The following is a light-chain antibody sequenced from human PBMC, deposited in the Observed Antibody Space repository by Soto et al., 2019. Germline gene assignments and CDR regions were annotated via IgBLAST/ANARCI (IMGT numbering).Light chain of an antibody. CDR3: MQALQTPLT. CDR2: LGA. CDR1: PSLLHSNGYNY. V-gene: IGKV2-28*01. Sequence: DIVMTQSPLSLPVTPGEPASISCRSSPSLLHSNGYNYLDWYLQKPGQSPQLLIYLGADLAFGVPDRFSGSGSGTDCTLKISRVEAEDVGVYYCMQALQTPLTFGGGTKVEIK. J-gene: IGKJ4*01.